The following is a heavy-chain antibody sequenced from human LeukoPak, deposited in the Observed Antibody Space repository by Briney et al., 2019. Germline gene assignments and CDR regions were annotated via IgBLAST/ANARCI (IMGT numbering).Heavy chain of an antibody. D-gene: IGHD5-12*01. CDR3: VRALYNSGQFDP. J-gene: IGHJ5*02. CDR2: ITSDGSGT. CDR1: GFTFSTYW. Sequence: GGSLRLSCAASGFTFSTYWMHWVRQAPGKGLVWVSRITSDGSGTIYADSVKGRFTISRENGENSLFLQLNSLRTGDTAVYYCVRALYNSGQFDPWGQGTLVTVSS. V-gene: IGHV3-74*01.